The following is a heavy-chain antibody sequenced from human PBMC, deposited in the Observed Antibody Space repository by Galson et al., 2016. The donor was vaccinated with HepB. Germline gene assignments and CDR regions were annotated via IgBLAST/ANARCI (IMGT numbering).Heavy chain of an antibody. Sequence: SLRLSCAVSGFTLSNYRIDWVRQAPGEGLEWISYITSSSSLIFYADSVKGRFTISRDNARNSLYLQMNILRDEDTAVYYCARVVYGSGSYYRFYDYWGQGTLVTVSS. D-gene: IGHD3-10*01. V-gene: IGHV3-48*02. J-gene: IGHJ4*02. CDR1: GFTLSNYR. CDR3: ARVVYGSGSYYRFYDY. CDR2: ITSSSSLI.